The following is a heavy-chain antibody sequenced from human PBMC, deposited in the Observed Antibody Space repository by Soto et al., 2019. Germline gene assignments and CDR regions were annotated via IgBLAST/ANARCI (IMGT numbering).Heavy chain of an antibody. Sequence: PGGSLRLSXAASGFTFSSYAMSWVRQAPGKGLEWVSAISGSGGSTYYADSVKGRFTISRDNSKNTLYLQMNSLRAEDTAVYYCAAAITGYDYYYGMDVWGQGTTVTV. V-gene: IGHV3-23*01. CDR3: AAAITGYDYYYGMDV. D-gene: IGHD3-9*01. CDR1: GFTFSSYA. CDR2: ISGSGGST. J-gene: IGHJ6*02.